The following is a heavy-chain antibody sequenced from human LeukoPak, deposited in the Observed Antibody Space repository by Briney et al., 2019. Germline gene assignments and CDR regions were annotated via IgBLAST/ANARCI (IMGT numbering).Heavy chain of an antibody. V-gene: IGHV4-34*01. CDR2: INHGGST. CDR1: GGSFSGYY. D-gene: IGHD1-14*01. J-gene: IGHJ3*02. CDR3: ARIDHGFDI. Sequence: SETLSLTCAVYGGSFSGYYWSWIRQPPGKGLEWIGEINHGGSTNYNPSLKSRVTISVDTSKNQFSLKLSSVTAADTAVYYCARIDHGFDIWGQGTMVTVSS.